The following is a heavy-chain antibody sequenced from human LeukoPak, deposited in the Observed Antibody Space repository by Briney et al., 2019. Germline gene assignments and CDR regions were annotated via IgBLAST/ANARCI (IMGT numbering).Heavy chain of an antibody. D-gene: IGHD3-10*01. V-gene: IGHV1-2*02. J-gene: IGHJ4*02. CDR1: GYTFAGYF. CDR3: ARDQGYGSGGYSFDY. CDR2: IDPNSGGT. Sequence: ASVKVSCKTSGYTFAGYFVHWARQAPGQGLEWMGWIDPNSGGTNYTQNFQGRVTITRDTSITTAYMELSRLTSDDTALYYCARDQGYGSGGYSFDYWGQGTRVTVSS.